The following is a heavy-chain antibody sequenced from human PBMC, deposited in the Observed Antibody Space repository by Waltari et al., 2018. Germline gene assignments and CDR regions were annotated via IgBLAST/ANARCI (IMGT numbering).Heavy chain of an antibody. Sequence: QLQLQESGPGLVRPSGTLSLICPVSGDSMGSTDCWSWVRPPPGKGLEWIGQVRGDGRTNYNPSFASRVIISLDTSTHHFALEVTSATAADTALYYWARDRGRGLYLDTWGQGILVTVAP. J-gene: IGHJ4*02. CDR2: VRGDGRT. V-gene: IGHV4-4*02. D-gene: IGHD2-15*01. CDR3: ARDRGRGLYLDT. CDR1: GDSMGSTDC.